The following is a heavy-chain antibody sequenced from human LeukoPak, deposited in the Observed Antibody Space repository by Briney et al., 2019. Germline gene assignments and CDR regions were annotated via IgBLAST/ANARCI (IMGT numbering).Heavy chain of an antibody. Sequence: KSGGSLRLSCAASGFTFSSYGMSWVRQPPGKGLEWIGEIYHSGSTNYNPSLKSRVTISVDTSKNQFSLKLSSVTAADTAVYYCARESIGVTSYYMDVWGKGTTVTVSS. CDR1: GFTFSSYG. CDR3: ARESIGVTSYYMDV. CDR2: IYHSGST. D-gene: IGHD5-12*01. J-gene: IGHJ6*03. V-gene: IGHV4-4*02.